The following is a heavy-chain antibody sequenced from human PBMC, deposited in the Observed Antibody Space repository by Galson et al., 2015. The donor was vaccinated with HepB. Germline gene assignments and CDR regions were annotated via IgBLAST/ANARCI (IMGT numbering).Heavy chain of an antibody. D-gene: IGHD2-15*01. CDR2: ISSSSSYI. CDR1: GFTFSSYS. Sequence: SLRLSCAASGFTFSSYSMNWVRQAPGKGLEWVSSISSSSSYIYYADSVKGRFTISRDNAKNSLYLQMNSLRAEDTAVYYCASPLGYRSGGSCPTYAFDYWGQGTLVTVSS. J-gene: IGHJ4*02. V-gene: IGHV3-21*01. CDR3: ASPLGYRSGGSCPTYAFDY.